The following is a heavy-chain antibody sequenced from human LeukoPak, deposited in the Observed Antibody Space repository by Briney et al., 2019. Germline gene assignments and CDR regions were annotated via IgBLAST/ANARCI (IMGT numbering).Heavy chain of an antibody. CDR2: NIPILGIA. J-gene: IGHJ3*02. V-gene: IGHV1-69*04. CDR3: ARDGDYDILTGFGAFDI. Sequence: SVKVSCKASGGTFSSYAISWVRQAPGQGLEWMGRNIPILGIANYAQKFQGRVTITADKSTSTAYMELSSLRSEDTAVYYCARDGDYDILTGFGAFDIWGQGTMVTVSS. D-gene: IGHD3-9*01. CDR1: GGTFSSYA.